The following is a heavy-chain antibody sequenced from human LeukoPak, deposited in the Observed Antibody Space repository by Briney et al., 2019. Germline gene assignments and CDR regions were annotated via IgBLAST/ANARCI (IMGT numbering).Heavy chain of an antibody. V-gene: IGHV1-18*04. D-gene: IGHD2-15*01. CDR3: ARDRPVVVEPTYFDQ. J-gene: IGHJ4*02. CDR2: VSPYNGKT. CDR1: GYSFRNFG. Sequence: ASVKVSCKASGYSFRNFGISWVRQAPGQGLEWVGWVSPYNGKTDYPQNLQGRVTVTADTSTSTAYMELRSLRSDDTAVHYCARDRPVVVEPTYFDQWGQGTLVTVSS.